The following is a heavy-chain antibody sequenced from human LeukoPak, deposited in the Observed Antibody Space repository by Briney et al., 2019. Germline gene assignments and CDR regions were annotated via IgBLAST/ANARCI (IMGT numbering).Heavy chain of an antibody. V-gene: IGHV3-64*01. D-gene: IGHD3-10*01. CDR3: ARDSGFGELSTYFDY. CDR1: GFTFSSYA. J-gene: IGHJ4*02. CDR2: ISSNGGST. Sequence: QPGGSLRLSCAASGFTFSSYAMHWVRQAPGKGLEYVSAISSNGGSTYYANSVKGSFTISRDNSKNTLYLQMGSLRAEDMAVYYCARDSGFGELSTYFDYWGQGTLVTVSS.